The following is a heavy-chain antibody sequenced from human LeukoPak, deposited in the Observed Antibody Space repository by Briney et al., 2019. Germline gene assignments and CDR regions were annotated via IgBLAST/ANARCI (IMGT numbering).Heavy chain of an antibody. CDR3: ARVPHYDFWSGPNWFDP. CDR1: GGTFSSYA. J-gene: IGHJ5*02. D-gene: IGHD3-3*01. Sequence: ASVKVSCKASGGTFSSYAISWVRQAPGQGLEWMGRIIPILGKANYAQKFQGRVTITADKSTSTAYMELSSLRSEDTAVYYCARVPHYDFWSGPNWFDPWGQGTLVTVSS. CDR2: IIPILGKA. V-gene: IGHV1-69*04.